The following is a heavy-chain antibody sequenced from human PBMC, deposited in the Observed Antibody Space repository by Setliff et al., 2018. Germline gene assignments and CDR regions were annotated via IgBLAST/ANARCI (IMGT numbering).Heavy chain of an antibody. CDR1: GYPFVGYF. CDR2: INTYSGAT. D-gene: IGHD3-22*01. Sequence: ASVKVSCKTSGYPFVGYFIYWMRQAPGQGLEWVGWINTYSGATNYAHKFQGRVTMTTDTSITTAYMELNSLTSDDTAVYFCTWGPGGYFDFWGQGTLVTVSS. CDR3: TWGPGGYFDF. J-gene: IGHJ4*02. V-gene: IGHV1-2*02.